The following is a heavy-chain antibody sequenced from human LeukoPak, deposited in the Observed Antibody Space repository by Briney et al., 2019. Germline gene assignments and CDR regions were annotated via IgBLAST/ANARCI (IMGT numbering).Heavy chain of an antibody. CDR1: GGSPSRFY. J-gene: IGHJ2*01. V-gene: IGHV4-59*01. Sequence: SETLSLTCTVSGGSPSRFYWSSIPEPPGEGLEWIGDTYYTGSTNYNPSRKSRVTISVDTSKNQFSLKLSSVTAADTAVYYCARASPYSSSSRFSRPTFDLWGRGTLVTVSS. CDR2: TYYTGST. CDR3: ARASPYSSSSRFSRPTFDL. D-gene: IGHD6-6*01.